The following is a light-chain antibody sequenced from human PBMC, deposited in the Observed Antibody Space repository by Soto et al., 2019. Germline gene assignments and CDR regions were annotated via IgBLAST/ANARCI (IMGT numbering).Light chain of an antibody. CDR2: GNS. V-gene: IGLV1-40*01. CDR1: SSNIGAGYV. CDR3: QSYDSRLSGSVV. Sequence: QSVLTQPPSVSGAPGQRVTISCTGSSSNIGAGYVVHWYQQLPGTAPKLLIYGNSNRPSGVPDRFSGSKSGTSASLAITGLQAEDEADYYCQSYDSRLSGSVVFGGGTKLTVL. J-gene: IGLJ2*01.